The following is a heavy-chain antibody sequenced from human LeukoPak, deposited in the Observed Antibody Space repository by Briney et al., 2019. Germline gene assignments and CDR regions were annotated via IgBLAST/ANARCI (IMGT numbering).Heavy chain of an antibody. D-gene: IGHD3-10*01. V-gene: IGHV3-23*01. CDR1: GFTFSTFA. J-gene: IGHJ4*02. CDR2: IFPSGGEI. CDR3: AKGYYGSGSYGWFDY. Sequence: PGGSLRLSCAASGFTFSTFAMIWVRQPPGKGLEWVSSIFPSGGEIHYADSVKGRFTISRDNSKNTLFLHMNSLRAEDTAVYSCAKGYYGSGSYGWFDYWGQGTLVTVSS.